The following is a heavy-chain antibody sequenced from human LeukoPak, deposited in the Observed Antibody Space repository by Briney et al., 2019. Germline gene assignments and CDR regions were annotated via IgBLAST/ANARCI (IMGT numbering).Heavy chain of an antibody. Sequence: SVKVSCKASGGTFISYAISWVRQAPGQGLEWMGRIIPIFGTANYAQKFQGRVTITTDESTSTAYMELSSLRSEDTAVYYCARVASGEGWHDYWGQGTLVTVSS. CDR3: ARVASGEGWHDY. V-gene: IGHV1-69*05. CDR1: GGTFISYA. D-gene: IGHD5-24*01. CDR2: IIPIFGTA. J-gene: IGHJ4*02.